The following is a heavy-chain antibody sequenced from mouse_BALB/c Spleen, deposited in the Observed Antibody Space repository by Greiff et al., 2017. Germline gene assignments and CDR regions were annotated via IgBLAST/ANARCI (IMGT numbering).Heavy chain of an antibody. J-gene: IGHJ4*01. V-gene: IGHV5-17*02. CDR3: ARDYYGSSLGYAMDY. Sequence: EVHLVESGGGLVQPGGSRKLSCAASGFTFSSFGMHWVRQAPEKGLEWVAYISSGSSTIYYADTVKGRFTISRDNPKNTLFLQMTSLRSEDTAMYYCARDYYGSSLGYAMDYWGQGTSVTVSS. CDR1: GFTFSSFG. CDR2: ISSGSSTI. D-gene: IGHD1-1*01.